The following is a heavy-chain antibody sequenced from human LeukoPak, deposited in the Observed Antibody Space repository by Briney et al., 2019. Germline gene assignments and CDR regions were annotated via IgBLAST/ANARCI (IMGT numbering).Heavy chain of an antibody. J-gene: IGHJ4*02. CDR1: GFTFSSYA. V-gene: IGHV3-30-3*01. Sequence: PGGSLRLSCAASGFTFSSYAMHWVRQAPGKGLEWVAVISYDGSNKYYADSVKGRFTISRDNSKNTLYLQMNSLRAEDTAVYYCAKGWEPDYWGQGTLVTVSS. D-gene: IGHD1-26*01. CDR3: AKGWEPDY. CDR2: ISYDGSNK.